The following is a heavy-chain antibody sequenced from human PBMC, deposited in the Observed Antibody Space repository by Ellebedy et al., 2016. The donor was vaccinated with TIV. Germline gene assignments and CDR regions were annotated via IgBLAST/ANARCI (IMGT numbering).Heavy chain of an antibody. Sequence: LSLTCXASGFPFSSYWMSWVRQAPGKGLEWVANIKQDGGEKNYVDSVKGRFTISRDNAQNSLYLQMNSLRAEDTAVYYCARVLGVTAIYYWGQGTLVTVSS. D-gene: IGHD2-21*02. CDR1: GFPFSSYW. CDR3: ARVLGVTAIYY. V-gene: IGHV3-7*01. CDR2: IKQDGGEK. J-gene: IGHJ4*02.